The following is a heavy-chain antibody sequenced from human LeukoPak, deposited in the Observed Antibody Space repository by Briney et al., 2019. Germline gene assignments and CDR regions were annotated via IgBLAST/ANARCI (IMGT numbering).Heavy chain of an antibody. Sequence: GGSLRLSCAASGFTFSSYWMSWVRQAPGKGLEWVANIKQDGSEKYYVDSVKGRFTISRDNAKNSLYLQMNSLRAEDTAVYYCARDSDNLDYYYYMDVWGKGTTVTVSS. CDR1: GFTFSSYW. D-gene: IGHD1-20*01. CDR3: ARDSDNLDYYYYMDV. CDR2: IKQDGSEK. V-gene: IGHV3-7*01. J-gene: IGHJ6*03.